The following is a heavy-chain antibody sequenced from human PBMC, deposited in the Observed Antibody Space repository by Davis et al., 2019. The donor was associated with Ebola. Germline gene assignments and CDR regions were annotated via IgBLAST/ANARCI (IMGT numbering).Heavy chain of an antibody. Sequence: GESLKISCAASGFTFSGSAMHWVRQASGKGLEWIGRVRNKPNSYATAYAASVKGRFTISSDDSKNTAYLQMNSLKTEDTAVYYCTRHNLVDYGDYGWGQGTLVTVSS. V-gene: IGHV3-73*01. D-gene: IGHD4-17*01. CDR2: VRNKPNSYAT. CDR3: TRHNLVDYGDYG. CDR1: GFTFSGSA. J-gene: IGHJ4*02.